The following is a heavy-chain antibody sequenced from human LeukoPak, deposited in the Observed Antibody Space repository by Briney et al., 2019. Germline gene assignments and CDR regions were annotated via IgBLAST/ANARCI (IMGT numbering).Heavy chain of an antibody. D-gene: IGHD5-12*01. Sequence: ASVKVSCKASGYTFTSYYMHWVRQAPGQGLEWMGIINPSGGSTSYAQKFQGRVTMTRNTSISTAYMELSSLRSEDTAVYYCARSDIVATTLVDYWGQGTLVTVSS. CDR2: INPSGGST. J-gene: IGHJ4*02. CDR1: GYTFTSYY. CDR3: ARSDIVATTLVDY. V-gene: IGHV1-46*01.